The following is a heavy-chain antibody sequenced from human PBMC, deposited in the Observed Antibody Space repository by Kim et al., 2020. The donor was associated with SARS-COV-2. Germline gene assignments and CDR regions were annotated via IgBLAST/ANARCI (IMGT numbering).Heavy chain of an antibody. D-gene: IGHD6-19*01. CDR3: AREYSGGHFDY. Sequence: ASVKVSCKASGYTFTSYYPHWVRQAPGQGLEWVGIINCGGGSTNYPQKFRGRVTVTRDTSTSTVYMELSSLRFEDTAMYYCAREYSGGHFDYWGQGTLVTVSS. V-gene: IGHV1-46*01. J-gene: IGHJ4*02. CDR2: INCGGGST. CDR1: GYTFTSYY.